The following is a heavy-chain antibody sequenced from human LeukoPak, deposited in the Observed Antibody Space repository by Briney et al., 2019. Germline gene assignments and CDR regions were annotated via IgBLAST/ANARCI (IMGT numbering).Heavy chain of an antibody. V-gene: IGHV1-2*02. D-gene: IGHD2-2*02. Sequence: ASVKVSCKASGYTFTGYYMHWVRQAPGQGLEWMGWINPNSGGTNYAQKFQGRVTMTGDTSISTAYMDLRRLRSDDTAVYYCARTPRYCSRTSCYNFDYWGQGTLVSVSS. CDR3: ARTPRYCSRTSCYNFDY. CDR2: INPNSGGT. CDR1: GYTFTGYY. J-gene: IGHJ4*02.